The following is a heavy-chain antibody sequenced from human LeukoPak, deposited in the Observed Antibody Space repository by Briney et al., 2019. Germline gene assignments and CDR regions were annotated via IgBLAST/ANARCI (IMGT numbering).Heavy chain of an antibody. J-gene: IGHJ4*02. D-gene: IGHD5-12*01. CDR3: AGDLLAATGRCFDY. CDR2: ISSSSSYI. V-gene: IGHV3-21*01. Sequence: GGSLSLSCAASGFTFSSYSMNWVRQAPGKGLGWVSAISSSSSYIHYADSVKGRFTISRDNAKNSLYLQMNSLRAEDTAVYYCAGDLLAATGRCFDYWGQGTLVIVSS. CDR1: GFTFSSYS.